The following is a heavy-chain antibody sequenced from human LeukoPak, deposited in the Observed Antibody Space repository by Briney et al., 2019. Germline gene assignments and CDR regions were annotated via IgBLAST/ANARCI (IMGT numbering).Heavy chain of an antibody. V-gene: IGHV3-66*01. J-gene: IGHJ4*02. CDR3: ARGGLETAVKYFFDY. Sequence: GGSLRLSCTASGFTVRTNYVSWVRQAPGKGLEWVSTIYRGGSTYYADSVRGRFTISRDNSKNTVYLQINTLRVEDTAVYYCARGGLETAVKYFFDYWGQGTLITVSS. D-gene: IGHD1-1*01. CDR2: IYRGGST. CDR1: GFTVRTNY.